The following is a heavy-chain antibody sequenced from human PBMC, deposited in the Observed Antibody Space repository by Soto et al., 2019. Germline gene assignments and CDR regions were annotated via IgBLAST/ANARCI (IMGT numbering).Heavy chain of an antibody. D-gene: IGHD3-22*01. CDR2: INPNSRGT. Sequence: ASVTVSCKASGYTFTDNFIHWVRQAPGQGFEWMGWINPNSRGTNYAQKFQGRVTMTRDTSNSTAYMELRGLRSDDTAVYYCARVTLKAGNWFDPWGQGTLVTVSS. CDR1: GYTFTDNF. CDR3: ARVTLKAGNWFDP. V-gene: IGHV1-2*02. J-gene: IGHJ5*02.